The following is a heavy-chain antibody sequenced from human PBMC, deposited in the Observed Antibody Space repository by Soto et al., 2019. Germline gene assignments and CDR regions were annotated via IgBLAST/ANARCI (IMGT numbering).Heavy chain of an antibody. CDR1: GYTFTTYG. Sequence: VQLVQSGGEVKKPGASVKVSCKTSGYTFTTYGISWVRQAPGQGLEWVGWISAYSGKTHYAQKFQGKVTMTTDTSTNTAHQELTSLRSDDTAVYHCARDPYLGDHQYWGQGTLVTVSS. CDR3: ARDPYLGDHQY. J-gene: IGHJ4*02. D-gene: IGHD3-16*01. CDR2: ISAYSGKT. V-gene: IGHV1-18*01.